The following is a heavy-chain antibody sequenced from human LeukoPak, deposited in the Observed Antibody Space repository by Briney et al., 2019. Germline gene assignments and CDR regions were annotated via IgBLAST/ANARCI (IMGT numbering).Heavy chain of an antibody. J-gene: IGHJ6*03. V-gene: IGHV3-33*01. CDR1: GFTFSSYG. Sequence: PGRSLRLSCAASGFTFSSYGMHWVRQAPGKGLEWVAVIWYDGSNKYYADSVKGRFTISRNNSNDTVYLQMNSLRAEDTAVYYCARDDRSGYYDSSGYYFHYYYYMDVWDKGTTVTVS. CDR3: ARDDRSGYYDSSGYYFHYYYYMDV. D-gene: IGHD3-22*01. CDR2: IWYDGSNK.